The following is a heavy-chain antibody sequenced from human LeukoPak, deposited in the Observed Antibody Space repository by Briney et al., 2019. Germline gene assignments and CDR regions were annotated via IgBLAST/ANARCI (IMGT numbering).Heavy chain of an antibody. CDR2: ISGSGGST. CDR1: GFTFSSFG. D-gene: IGHD3-22*01. V-gene: IGHV3-23*01. Sequence: GGTLRLSCAAYGFTFSSFGMSWVRQAPGKGLEWVSAISGSGGSTYYADSVKGRFTISRDNSKNTLYLQMNSLRAEDTAVYYCAKDHKYDSSGYLPYFDYWGQGTLVTVSS. CDR3: AKDHKYDSSGYLPYFDY. J-gene: IGHJ4*02.